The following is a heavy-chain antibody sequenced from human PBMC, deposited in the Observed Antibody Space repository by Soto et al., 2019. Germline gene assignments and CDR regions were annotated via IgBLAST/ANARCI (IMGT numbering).Heavy chain of an antibody. CDR2: INPSGGST. CDR3: ASGYCSGGSCYRDYYMDV. J-gene: IGHJ6*03. Sequence: ASVKVSCTASGYTFTSYYMHWVRQAPGQGLEWMGIINPSGGSTSYAQKFQGRVTMTRDTSTSTVYMELSSLRSEDTAVYYCASGYCSGGSCYRDYYMDVWGKGTTVTVSS. D-gene: IGHD2-15*01. V-gene: IGHV1-46*03. CDR1: GYTFTSYY.